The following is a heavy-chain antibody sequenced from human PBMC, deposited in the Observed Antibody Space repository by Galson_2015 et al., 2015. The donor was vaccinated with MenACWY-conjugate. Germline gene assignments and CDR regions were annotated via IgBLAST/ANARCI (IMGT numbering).Heavy chain of an antibody. J-gene: IGHJ4*02. V-gene: IGHV3-72*01. CDR3: ARGGRRDNSGYTYAFAY. Sequence: SLRLSCAASGFTFSDYHMDWVRQAPGKGLEWVGRIRNKLYRYTKEYVASLKGRLTISRDDSKNSSYLQLNALKTEDAAVYFCARGGRRDNSGYTYAFAYWGQGTRVTVSS. D-gene: IGHD5-18*01. CDR1: GFTFSDYH. CDR2: IRNKLYRYTK.